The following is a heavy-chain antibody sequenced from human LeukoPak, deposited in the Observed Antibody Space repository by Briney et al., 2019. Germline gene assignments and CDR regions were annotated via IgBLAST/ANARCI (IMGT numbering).Heavy chain of an antibody. D-gene: IGHD5-12*01. CDR2: ISGSGGST. V-gene: IGHV3-23*01. CDR1: GFTLGSYA. J-gene: IGHJ5*02. CDR3: AKDPATLGS. Sequence: GGCLRLSCAPSGFTLGSYAMGWVRHAPGKGLEWVSAISGSGGSTYYADSVKGRFTISRDNSKNTLYLQMNSLRAEDTAVYYCAKDPATLGSWGQGTLVTVSS.